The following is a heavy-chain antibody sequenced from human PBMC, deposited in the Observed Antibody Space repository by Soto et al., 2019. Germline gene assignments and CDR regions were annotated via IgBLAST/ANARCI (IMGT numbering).Heavy chain of an antibody. CDR1: GFSLSDARMG. V-gene: IGHV2-26*01. Sequence: QVTLKESGPVLVKPTETLTLTCTVSGFSLSDARMGVSWIRQPPGKALEWLAHIFSNDEKSYSTSLKSRLTISKDTSNSQVGLTMTNMDPVDTATYSCARIRAGDLGNWYFDLWGRGTLVTVSS. CDR3: ARIRAGDLGNWYFDL. CDR2: IFSNDEK. D-gene: IGHD2-21*01. J-gene: IGHJ2*01.